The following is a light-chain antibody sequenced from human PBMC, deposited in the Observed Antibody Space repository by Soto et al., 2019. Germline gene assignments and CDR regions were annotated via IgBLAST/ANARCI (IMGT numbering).Light chain of an antibody. V-gene: IGLV1-47*02. Sequence: QPVLTQPPSASGTPGQRVTISCSGSSSNTGSNYVYWYQQFPGTAPKLLIYSNDKRPSGVPDRFSGSKSGTSASLAISGLRSEDEADYYSVSWDNSLSGRVFGGGTKLTVL. CDR1: SSNTGSNY. CDR3: VSWDNSLSGRV. CDR2: SND. J-gene: IGLJ3*02.